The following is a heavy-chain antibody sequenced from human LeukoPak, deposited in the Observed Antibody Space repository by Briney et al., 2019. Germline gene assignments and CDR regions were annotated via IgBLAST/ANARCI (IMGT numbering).Heavy chain of an antibody. Sequence: GGSLTLSCAASGFTFSGSAMHWVRQASGKGLEWVGRIRSKANSYATAYAASAKGRFTISRDDSKNTAYLQMNSLKTEDTAVYYCTRLSAVAAATGTGYYYYMDVWGKGTTVTVSS. V-gene: IGHV3-73*01. CDR3: TRLSAVAAATGTGYYYYMDV. CDR1: GFTFSGSA. D-gene: IGHD1-1*01. J-gene: IGHJ6*03. CDR2: IRSKANSYAT.